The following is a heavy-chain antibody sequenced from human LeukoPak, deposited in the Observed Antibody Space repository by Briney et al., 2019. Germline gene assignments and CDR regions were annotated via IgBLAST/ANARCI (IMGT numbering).Heavy chain of an antibody. Sequence: PGGSLRLSCAASGFTFSSYGMHWVRQAPGKGLEWVAVISYDGSNKYYADSVKGRFTISRDNSKNTLYLQMNSLRAEDTAVYYCAKIVDDYWGQGTLVTVSS. V-gene: IGHV3-30*18. CDR2: ISYDGSNK. D-gene: IGHD1-26*01. J-gene: IGHJ4*02. CDR1: GFTFSSYG. CDR3: AKIVDDY.